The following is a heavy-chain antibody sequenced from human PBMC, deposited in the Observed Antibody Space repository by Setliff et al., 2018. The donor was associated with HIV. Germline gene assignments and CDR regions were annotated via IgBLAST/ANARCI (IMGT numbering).Heavy chain of an antibody. CDR2: IWYDGSIE. D-gene: IGHD1-26*01. V-gene: IGHV3-33*06. Sequence: SGCTFSRYGMHWVRQAPGKGLEWVAVIWYDGSIEYYIDSVKGRFTISRDNSKSTLYLQMTNLRAEDTALYFCAKGAGPTTLAEPFDAWGQGTLVTVSS. CDR1: GCTFSRYG. CDR3: AKGAGPTTLAEPFDA. J-gene: IGHJ4*02.